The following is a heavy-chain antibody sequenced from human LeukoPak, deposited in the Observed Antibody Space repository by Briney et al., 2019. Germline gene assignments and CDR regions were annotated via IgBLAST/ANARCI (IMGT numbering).Heavy chain of an antibody. CDR3: ARQQTGDYYYMDV. Sequence: GESLNISCKGSGYSFTSYWIGWVRQMPGKGLEWMGIIYPGDSDTRYSPSFQGQVTISADKSISTAYLQWSSLKASDTAMYYCARQQTGDYYYMDVWAKGTTVTVSS. D-gene: IGHD1-14*01. V-gene: IGHV5-51*01. J-gene: IGHJ6*03. CDR2: IYPGDSDT. CDR1: GYSFTSYW.